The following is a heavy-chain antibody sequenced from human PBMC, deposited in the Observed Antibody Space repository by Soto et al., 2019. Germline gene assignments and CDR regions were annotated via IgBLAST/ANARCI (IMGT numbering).Heavy chain of an antibody. D-gene: IGHD4-17*01. CDR2: ISDAAGSA. CDR3: ARPYGGKIGDAPDL. J-gene: IGHJ3*01. Sequence: GGSLRLSCVASGFTFSSYAMSWVRQVPGKGLEWVSTISDAAGSAYYVDSVKGRFTISRDNSKRTLYLQMNSLRAEDSAVYYCARPYGGKIGDAPDLWGPGTMVTVSS. CDR1: GFTFSSYA. V-gene: IGHV3-23*01.